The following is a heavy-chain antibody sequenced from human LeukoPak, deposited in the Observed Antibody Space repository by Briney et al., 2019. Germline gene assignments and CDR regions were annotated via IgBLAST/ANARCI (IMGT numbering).Heavy chain of an antibody. CDR2: IKQDGSEK. D-gene: IGHD3-10*01. CDR1: GFTFSSYW. CDR3: ARDRVDYYYYYYMDV. Sequence: GGSLRLSCAASGFTFSSYWMSWVRQAPGKGLEWVANIKQDGSEKYYVDSVKGRFTISRDNAKNSLYLQMNSLRAEDTAVYYCARDRVDYYYYYYMDVWGKGTTVTVSS. V-gene: IGHV3-7*01. J-gene: IGHJ6*03.